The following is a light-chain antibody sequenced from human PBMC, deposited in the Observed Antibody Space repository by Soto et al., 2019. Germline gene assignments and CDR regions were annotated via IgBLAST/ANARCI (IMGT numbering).Light chain of an antibody. Sequence: ENVLTRSPGTLSLSPGDRATLSCRASQSLSRTYIAWYQQQPGQAPRLLIYGASNRATGIPDRFSGSGSGTDFTLTISRLEPEDFAVYYCQQYGGSPPLTFGGGTKVEIK. J-gene: IGKJ4*01. CDR1: QSLSRTY. CDR3: QQYGGSPPLT. CDR2: GAS. V-gene: IGKV3-20*01.